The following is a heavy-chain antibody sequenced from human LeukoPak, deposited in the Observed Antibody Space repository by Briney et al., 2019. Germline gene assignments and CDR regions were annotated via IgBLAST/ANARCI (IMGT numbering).Heavy chain of an antibody. D-gene: IGHD6-13*01. CDR1: GYTFTGYY. Sequence: ASVKVSCKASGYTFTGYYMHWVRQAPGQGLEWMGWINPNSGGTNSAQQFQGRVTMTRDTSISTAYMELTRLESDDTAVYYCVRYAAATGTDGGDYWGQGTLVTVSS. CDR3: VRYAAATGTDGGDY. CDR2: INPNSGGT. V-gene: IGHV1-2*02. J-gene: IGHJ4*02.